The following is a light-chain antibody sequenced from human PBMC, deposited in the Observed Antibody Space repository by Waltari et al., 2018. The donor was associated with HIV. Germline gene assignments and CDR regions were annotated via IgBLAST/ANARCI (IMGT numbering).Light chain of an antibody. Sequence: DIVMTQSPDSLALSLGERATINCQSNRSLLHSPNNRNYLAWYQQKPGQSPRLLLYWASTRESGVPARFIGGGSETDFTLTITNVQAEDAAVYYCHQYFSVFPSTFGGGTTVEI. J-gene: IGKJ4*01. V-gene: IGKV4-1*01. CDR3: HQYFSVFPST. CDR2: WAS. CDR1: RSLLHSPNNRNY.